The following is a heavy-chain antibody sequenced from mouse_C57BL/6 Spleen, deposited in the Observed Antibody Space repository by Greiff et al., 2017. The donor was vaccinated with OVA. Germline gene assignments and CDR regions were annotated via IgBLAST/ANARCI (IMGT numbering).Heavy chain of an antibody. CDR1: GYTFTSYW. J-gene: IGHJ4*01. CDR2: IDPSDSYT. Sequence: VQLQQPGAELVRPGTSVKLSCKASGYTFTSYWMHWVKQRPGQGLEWIGVIDPSDSYTNYNQKFKGKATLTVDTSSSTAYMQLSSLTSEDSAVYYCARRAYYGSSPYYYAMDYWGQGTSVTVSS. D-gene: IGHD1-1*01. V-gene: IGHV1-59*01. CDR3: ARRAYYGSSPYYYAMDY.